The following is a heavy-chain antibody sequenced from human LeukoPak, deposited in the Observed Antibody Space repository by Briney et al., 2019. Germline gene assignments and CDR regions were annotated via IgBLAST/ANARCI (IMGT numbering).Heavy chain of an antibody. CDR1: GFTFSSTW. Sequence: GGSLRLSCAASGFTFSSTWMHWVRQVPGKELVWVARIESDGSRTTYAESVKGRFTISRDNAKNSLYLQMNSLRAEDTAVYYCARDQNYYGSGSYPSVYDYWGQGTLVTVSS. CDR3: ARDQNYYGSGSYPSVYDY. CDR2: IESDGSRT. V-gene: IGHV3-74*03. J-gene: IGHJ4*02. D-gene: IGHD3-10*01.